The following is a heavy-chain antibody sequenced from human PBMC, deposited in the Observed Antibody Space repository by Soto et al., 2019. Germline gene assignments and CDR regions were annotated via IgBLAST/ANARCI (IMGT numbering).Heavy chain of an antibody. V-gene: IGHV4-30-2*01. CDR3: ARGMTTVTTFDY. CDR2: IYHSGST. CDR1: GSSISSGGYS. D-gene: IGHD4-17*01. Sequence: PSETLSLTCAVSGSSISSGGYSWSWIRQPPGKGLECIGYIYHSGSTYYNPSLKSRVTISVDRSKNQFSLKLSSVTAADTAVYYCARGMTTVTTFDYWGQGTLVNVSS. J-gene: IGHJ4*02.